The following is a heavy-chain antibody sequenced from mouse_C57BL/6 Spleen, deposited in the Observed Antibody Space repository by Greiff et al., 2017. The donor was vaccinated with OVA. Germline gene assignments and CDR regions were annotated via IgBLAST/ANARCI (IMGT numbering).Heavy chain of an antibody. Sequence: VQLQQSGPELVKPGASVKISCKASGYTFPDYYMNWVKQSPGKSLEWIGDINPNNGGTSYNQKFKGKATLTVDKSSSTAYMELRSLTSEDSAVYYCARGRFWYFDVWGTGTTVTVSS. CDR2: INPNNGGT. D-gene: IGHD1-1*01. J-gene: IGHJ1*03. V-gene: IGHV1-26*01. CDR1: GYTFPDYY. CDR3: ARGRFWYFDV.